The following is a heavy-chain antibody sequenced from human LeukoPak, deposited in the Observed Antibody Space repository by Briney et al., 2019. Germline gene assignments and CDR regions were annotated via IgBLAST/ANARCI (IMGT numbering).Heavy chain of an antibody. D-gene: IGHD3-10*01. J-gene: IGHJ4*02. CDR1: GFTFDDYA. V-gene: IGHV3-9*01. CDR3: AKDAGSGSYYRARGFRY. Sequence: GGSLRLSCAASGFTFDDYAMHWVRQAPGKGLEWVSGISWNSGSIGYADSVKGRFTISRDNAKNSLYLQMNSLRAEDTALYYRAKDAGSGSYYRARGFRYWGQGTLVTVSS. CDR2: ISWNSGSI.